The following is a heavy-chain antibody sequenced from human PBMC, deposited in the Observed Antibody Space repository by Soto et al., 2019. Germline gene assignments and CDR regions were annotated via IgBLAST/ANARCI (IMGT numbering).Heavy chain of an antibody. Sequence: DVQLLESGGDLVQPGESLRLSCAASGFIFSDFAMSWVRQTPGKGLEWVSAVSVYGGSTHYSDAVKGRFTISRDNSRDTLFLQMNSLRAEDTAVYYCARRPAGGCHWSFDRWGHGTLVTVSS. CDR2: VSVYGGST. V-gene: IGHV3-23*01. CDR1: GFIFSDFA. CDR3: ARRPAGGCHWSFDR. D-gene: IGHD2-15*01. J-gene: IGHJ2*01.